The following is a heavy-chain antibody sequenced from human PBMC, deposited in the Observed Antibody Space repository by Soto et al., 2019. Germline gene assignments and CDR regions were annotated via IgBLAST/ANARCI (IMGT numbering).Heavy chain of an antibody. CDR3: ARDKITGLFDY. CDR1: GGSFSVYD. V-gene: IGHV4-34*01. J-gene: IGHJ4*02. D-gene: IGHD2-8*02. Sequence: PSETLSLTCAVYGGSFSVYDWTWIRQPPGTGLEWIGEINHSGSTNYNPSLKSRVTISVDTSKNQFSLKLTSVTAADTAVYYCARDKITGLFDYWGQGTLVTVSS. CDR2: INHSGST.